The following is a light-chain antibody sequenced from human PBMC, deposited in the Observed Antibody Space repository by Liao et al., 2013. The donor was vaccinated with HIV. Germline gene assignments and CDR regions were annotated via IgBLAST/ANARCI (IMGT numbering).Light chain of an antibody. CDR2: YDT. CDR1: KLGGKD. CDR3: QVWDDSSDHWV. Sequence: SYELTQPPSVSVSPGQTASIPCSGDKLGGKDMLAGINRSQARPPSLVISYDTVRPSGIPERFSGSNSENTATLTISRVEAGDEADYYCQVWDDSSDHWVFGGGTKLTVL. V-gene: IGLV3-1*01. J-gene: IGLJ3*02.